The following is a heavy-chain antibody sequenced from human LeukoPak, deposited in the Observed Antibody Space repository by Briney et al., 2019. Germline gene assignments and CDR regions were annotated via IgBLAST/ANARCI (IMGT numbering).Heavy chain of an antibody. CDR1: GYSISSGYY. J-gene: IGHJ3*02. CDR2: IYHSGST. D-gene: IGHD6-19*01. V-gene: IGHV4-38-2*02. Sequence: SETLSLTCTVSGYSISSGYYWGWIRQPPGKGLEWIGNIYHSGSTFFDPSLKSRVTISVDTSKNQFSLKLSSVTAADTAVYYCAKAQWLVLDAFNMWGQGTMVTVSS. CDR3: AKAQWLVLDAFNM.